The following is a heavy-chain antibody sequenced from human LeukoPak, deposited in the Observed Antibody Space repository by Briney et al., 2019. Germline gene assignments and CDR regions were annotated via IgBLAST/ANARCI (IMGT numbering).Heavy chain of an antibody. CDR1: GFTFSSYA. CDR3: AKGDILTMCYYYGMDV. D-gene: IGHD3-9*01. Sequence: PGGSLRLSCAASGFTFSSYAMSWVRQAPGKGLEWVSAISGSGGSTYYADSVKGRFTISRDNSKNTLYLQMNSLRAEDTAVYYCAKGDILTMCYYYGMDVWGQGTTVTVSS. CDR2: ISGSGGST. V-gene: IGHV3-23*01. J-gene: IGHJ6*02.